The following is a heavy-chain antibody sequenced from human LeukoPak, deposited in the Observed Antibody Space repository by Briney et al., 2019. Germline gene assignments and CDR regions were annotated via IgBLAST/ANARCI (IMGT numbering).Heavy chain of an antibody. CDR1: GGSFSGYY. CDR3: ARGFSTFDY. J-gene: IGHJ4*02. D-gene: IGHD1-1*01. CDR2: INHSGST. Sequence: SETLSLTCAVYGGSFSGYYWSWIRQPPGKGLEWIGEINHSGSTNYNPSLKSRVTISVDTSKNQFSLKLSSVTAADTAVYYCARGFSTFDYWGQGTLVTVSS. V-gene: IGHV4-34*01.